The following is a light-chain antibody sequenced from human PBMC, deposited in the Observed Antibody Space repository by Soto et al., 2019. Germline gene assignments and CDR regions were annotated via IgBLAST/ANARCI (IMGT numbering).Light chain of an antibody. Sequence: EIVLTQSPGTLSLSPGEEATLACRDSQTISSNFLAWYQQKPGQPPRLLIYGVSIRATGIPDRFSGSGSGTDFTLTISRLEPEDFAVYYCQQCGSSPWTFGQGTTVEIK. V-gene: IGKV3-20*01. CDR3: QQCGSSPWT. CDR2: GVS. J-gene: IGKJ1*01. CDR1: QTISSNF.